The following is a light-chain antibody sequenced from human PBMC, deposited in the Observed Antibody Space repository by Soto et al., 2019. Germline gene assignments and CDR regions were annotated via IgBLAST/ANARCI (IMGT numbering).Light chain of an antibody. V-gene: IGLV1-47*01. CDR3: ASYAGSRTYV. CDR1: NSNIGSNF. CDR2: EVT. J-gene: IGLJ1*01. Sequence: QSVLTQPPSASGTPGQRVTISCSGTNSNIGSNFVYWYQHLPGTTPKLLIFEVTMRPSGISDRFSGSKSASTASLTISGLQAEDEGDYYCASYAGSRTYVFGSGTKVTVL.